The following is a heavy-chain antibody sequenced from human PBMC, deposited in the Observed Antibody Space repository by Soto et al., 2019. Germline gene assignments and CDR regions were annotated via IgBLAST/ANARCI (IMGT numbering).Heavy chain of an antibody. CDR3: AHTRQPALYSSRLYHWFDP. Sequence: SGPTLVNPTQTLTLTCTFSGFSLSTSGVGVGWIRQPPGKALEWLALIYWNDDKRYSPSLKSRLTITKDTSKNQLVLTMTNTDPVDTPTYYCAHTRQPALYSSRLYHWFDPWGQGTLVTVSS. CDR2: IYWNDDK. V-gene: IGHV2-5*01. D-gene: IGHD6-19*01. J-gene: IGHJ5*02. CDR1: GFSLSTSGVG.